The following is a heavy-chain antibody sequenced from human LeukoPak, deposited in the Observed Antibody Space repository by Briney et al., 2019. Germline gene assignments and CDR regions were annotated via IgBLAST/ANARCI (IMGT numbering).Heavy chain of an antibody. CDR1: GLSFSSYD. Sequence: GGSLRLSCAASGLSFSSYDMHWVRQATGKGLEWVSAIGTKGDTYYSDSVRGRFTISRENGKNSLYLQMNSLRAGDTAVYYCAKYRFVVAATPLYYWGQGTLVTVSS. CDR3: AKYRFVVAATPLYY. J-gene: IGHJ4*02. CDR2: IGTKGDT. V-gene: IGHV3-13*01. D-gene: IGHD2-15*01.